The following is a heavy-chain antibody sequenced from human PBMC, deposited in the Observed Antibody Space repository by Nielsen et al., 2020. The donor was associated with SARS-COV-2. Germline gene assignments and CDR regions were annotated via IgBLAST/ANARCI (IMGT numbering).Heavy chain of an antibody. V-gene: IGHV3-23*01. CDR2: ISGSGGST. Sequence: WIRQPPGKGLEWVSAISGSGGSTYYADSVKGRFTISRDNSKNTLYLQMNSLRAEDTAVYYCARDYYDSSGSGFYYYYYGMDVWGQGTTVPSP. CDR3: ARDYYDSSGSGFYYYYYGMDV. D-gene: IGHD3-22*01. J-gene: IGHJ6*02.